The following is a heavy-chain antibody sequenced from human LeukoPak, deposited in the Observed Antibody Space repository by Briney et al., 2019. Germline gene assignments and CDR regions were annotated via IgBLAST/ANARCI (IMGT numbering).Heavy chain of an antibody. CDR1: GFTFRGFS. J-gene: IGHJ4*02. CDR2: IKQDGSER. Sequence: GGSLRLSCAASGFTFRGFSMSWVRQSPTKGLQWVANIKQDGSERYYVDSVKGRFTVSRDNAKNSLSLQMNNLRVEDTAVYYCARAGSHWHYVYWGQGTVVTVSS. D-gene: IGHD3-10*01. V-gene: IGHV3-7*01. CDR3: ARAGSHWHYVY.